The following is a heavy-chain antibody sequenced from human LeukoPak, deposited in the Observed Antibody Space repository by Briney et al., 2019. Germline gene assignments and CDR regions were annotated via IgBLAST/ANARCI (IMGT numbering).Heavy chain of an antibody. CDR1: RFTLSSYW. V-gene: IGHV3-7*01. CDR3: ARVSRDGYGSCHY. CDR2: IKQDGSEK. J-gene: IGHJ4*02. Sequence: GGSLRLSCAASRFTLSSYWMTWVRQALGKGLEWVANIKQDGSEKYYVDSVKGRFTISRDNAKNSLYLQMNSLRAEDTAVYYCARVSRDGYGSCHYWGQGTLVTVSS. D-gene: IGHD5-24*01.